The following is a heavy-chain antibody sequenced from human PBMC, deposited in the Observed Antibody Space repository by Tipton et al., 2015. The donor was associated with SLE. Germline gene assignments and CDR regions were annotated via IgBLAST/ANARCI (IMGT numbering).Heavy chain of an antibody. CDR1: GLTLRSYW. V-gene: IGHV3-74*01. J-gene: IGHJ3*01. D-gene: IGHD2-8*01. CDR2: ISGDGTST. CDR3: ARAQVLADDVFNL. Sequence: SLRLSCTASGLTLRSYWMHWVRHAPGKGLVWVSRISGDGTSTSYADSVKGRFTISRDNAMNTVYVQMNSLRDEDTAVYYCARAQVLADDVFNLWGQGTMVTVSS.